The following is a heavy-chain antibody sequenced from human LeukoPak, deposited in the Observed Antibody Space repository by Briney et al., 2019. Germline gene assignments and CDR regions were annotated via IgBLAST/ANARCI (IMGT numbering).Heavy chain of an antibody. CDR1: GGSFSGHY. Sequence: SETLSLTCAVYGGSFSGHYWSWIRQPPGKGLEWIGEINHSGSTNYNPSLKSRVTISVDTSNNQFPLKLSSVTAADTAVYYCARANYGGNSSFDYWGQGTLVTVSS. CDR3: ARANYGGNSSFDY. CDR2: INHSGST. J-gene: IGHJ4*02. D-gene: IGHD4-23*01. V-gene: IGHV4-34*01.